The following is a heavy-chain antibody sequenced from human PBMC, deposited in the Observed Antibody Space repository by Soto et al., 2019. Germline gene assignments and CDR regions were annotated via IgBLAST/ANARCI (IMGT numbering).Heavy chain of an antibody. V-gene: IGHV4-59*01. CDR2: IYYSGST. Sequence: SVTLALTCTVSGGSISSYYWSWIRQPPGKGLEWIGYIYYSGSTNYNPSLKSRVTISVDTSKNQFSLKLSSVTAADTAVYYCARWRYVYSFDYWGQGTLVTVSS. CDR1: GGSISSYY. D-gene: IGHD5-18*01. CDR3: ARWRYVYSFDY. J-gene: IGHJ4*02.